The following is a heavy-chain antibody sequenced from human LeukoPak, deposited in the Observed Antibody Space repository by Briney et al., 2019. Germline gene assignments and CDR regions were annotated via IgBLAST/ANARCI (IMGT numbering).Heavy chain of an antibody. CDR2: ISHSGRTM. CDR3: ARDSIVRGNIGNDMDV. CDR1: GFTFSDYY. J-gene: IGHJ6*03. Sequence: GGSLRLSCAASGFTFSDYYMSWIRQAPGKGLEWVSYISHSGRTMYYADSVKGRFTISRDNAKNSLYLQMNSLRAGDTAVYYCARDSIVRGNIGNDMDVWGKGTTVAVSS. V-gene: IGHV3-11*01. D-gene: IGHD2-8*01.